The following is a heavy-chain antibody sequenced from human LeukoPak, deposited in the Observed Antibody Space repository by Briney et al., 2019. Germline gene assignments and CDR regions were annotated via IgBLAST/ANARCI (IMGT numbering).Heavy chain of an antibody. CDR3: APLPYSSGPNWSDP. CDR2: ISSSSSYI. CDR1: GFTFSSYS. V-gene: IGHV3-21*01. J-gene: IGHJ5*02. D-gene: IGHD6-19*01. Sequence: PGGSLRLSCAASGFTFSSYSMNWVRQAPGKGLEWVSSISSSSSYIYYADSVKGRFTIARDNAKNSLYLQMNSLRAEDTAVYYCAPLPYSSGPNWSDPWGQGTLVTVSS.